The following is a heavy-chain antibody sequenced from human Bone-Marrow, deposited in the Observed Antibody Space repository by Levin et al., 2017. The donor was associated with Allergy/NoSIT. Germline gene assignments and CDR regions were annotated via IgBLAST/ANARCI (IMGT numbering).Heavy chain of an antibody. J-gene: IGHJ5*02. Sequence: NPGGSLRLSCSVSGGSITTYYWSWIRQPPGKGLEWIGYIHYTGTTNSNPSLKSRVTISVDTSKNQFSLKLSSVTAADTAVYYCARVGEHLDPWGQGTLVIVSS. CDR2: IHYTGTT. CDR3: ARVGEHLDP. D-gene: IGHD1/OR15-1a*01. CDR1: GGSITTYY. V-gene: IGHV4-59*01.